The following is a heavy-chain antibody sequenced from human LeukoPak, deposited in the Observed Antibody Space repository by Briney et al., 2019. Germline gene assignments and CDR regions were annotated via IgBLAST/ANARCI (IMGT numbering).Heavy chain of an antibody. Sequence: PGGSLRLSCAVSGFTFSSYGMHWVRQAPGKGLEWVTFIRYDGSNEYYVDSVKGRFTISRDNSKNTLYLQMNSLRAEDTAVYYCAKDEYYASGSYPYYMDVWGKGTTVTISS. CDR3: AKDEYYASGSYPYYMDV. CDR2: IRYDGSNE. D-gene: IGHD3-10*01. CDR1: GFTFSSYG. V-gene: IGHV3-30*02. J-gene: IGHJ6*03.